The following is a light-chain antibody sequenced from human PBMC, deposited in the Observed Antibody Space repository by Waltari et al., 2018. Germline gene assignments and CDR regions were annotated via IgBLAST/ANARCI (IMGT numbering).Light chain of an antibody. Sequence: DVVMTQSPLSLPVTLGQPASISCRSSQSRVYSDGKTYLNWFQQRPGQSPRRLIYKVSNRDSGVPDRFSGSGSGTEFTLTISRVEAEDVGMYYCMQGTHWPLTFGGGTKVEIK. CDR3: MQGTHWPLT. J-gene: IGKJ4*01. V-gene: IGKV2-30*01. CDR1: QSRVYSDGKTY. CDR2: KVS.